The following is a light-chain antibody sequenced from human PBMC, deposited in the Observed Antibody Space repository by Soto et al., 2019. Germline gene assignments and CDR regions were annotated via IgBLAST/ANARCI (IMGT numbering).Light chain of an antibody. J-gene: IGKJ1*01. CDR2: AAS. Sequence: IVLPQSPSTLSVSPGERSTLSCRASQIVSSNLAWYQQKPGKAPTLLIHAASSRHTGIPARFSGSGSGTEFTLTIGSLQSEDFAVYYCQQSHAWPSTFGRGTKVDIK. CDR1: QIVSSN. CDR3: QQSHAWPST. V-gene: IGKV3-15*01.